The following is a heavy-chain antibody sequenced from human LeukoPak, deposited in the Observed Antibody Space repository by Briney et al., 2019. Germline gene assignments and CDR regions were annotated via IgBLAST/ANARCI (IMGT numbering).Heavy chain of an antibody. D-gene: IGHD5-12*01. Sequence: SETLSLTCTVSGGSISSYYWSWIRQPPGKGLEWIGYLYSSRSTSYDPSLKSRVTISVDTSKNQFSLKLTSVTAADTAMYHCARHGTGGYDRHFDYWGQGTLVTVSS. CDR2: LYSSRST. CDR1: GGSISSYY. V-gene: IGHV4-59*08. CDR3: ARHGTGGYDRHFDY. J-gene: IGHJ4*02.